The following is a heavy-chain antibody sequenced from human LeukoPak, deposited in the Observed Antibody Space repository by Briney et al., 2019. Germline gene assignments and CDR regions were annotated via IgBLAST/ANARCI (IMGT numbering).Heavy chain of an antibody. D-gene: IGHD6-13*01. CDR3: ARAYSSSWAPLDY. Sequence: PGGSLRLSCAASGFTFSSYSMTWVRQAPGKGLEWVSSISSSSSYIYYADSVKGRFTISRDNAKNSLYLQMNSLRAEDTAVYYCARAYSSSWAPLDYWGQGTLVTVSS. J-gene: IGHJ4*02. CDR2: ISSSSSYI. V-gene: IGHV3-21*01. CDR1: GFTFSSYS.